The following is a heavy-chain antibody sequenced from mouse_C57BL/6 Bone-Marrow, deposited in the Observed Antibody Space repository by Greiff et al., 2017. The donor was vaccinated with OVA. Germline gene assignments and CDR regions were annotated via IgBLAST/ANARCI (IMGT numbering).Heavy chain of an antibody. J-gene: IGHJ2*01. Sequence: QVQLQPLGAELVRPGSLVKLFCKASGHTFPCYWLDWVKQRPGQGLEWIGNIYPSDSETHFNQKFKDKATFTLDKSSSTAYVQLSSLTSEDSAVDDCARGGDGYYVGDYWGQGTTLTVSS. D-gene: IGHD2-3*01. CDR1: GHTFPCYW. V-gene: IGHV1-61*01. CDR2: IYPSDSET. CDR3: ARGGDGYYVGDY.